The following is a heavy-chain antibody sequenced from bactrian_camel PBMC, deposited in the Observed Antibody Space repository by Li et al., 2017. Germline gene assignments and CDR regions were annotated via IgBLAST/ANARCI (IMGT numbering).Heavy chain of an antibody. V-gene: IGHV3S1*01. D-gene: IGHD5*01. CDR2: IDRDGRTS. CDR1: EDTSKTYR. J-gene: IGHJ4*01. Sequence: HVQLVESGGGAVQSGGSLRLSCTASEDTSKTYRMGWFRQAPGKERERVASIDRDGRTSYPISSVQDRFTISRDNAKKMIYLQLKNLETEDMATYYCAKDPLFQVVGWAPALADWGQWTQVTVS. CDR3: AKDPLFQVVGWAPALAD.